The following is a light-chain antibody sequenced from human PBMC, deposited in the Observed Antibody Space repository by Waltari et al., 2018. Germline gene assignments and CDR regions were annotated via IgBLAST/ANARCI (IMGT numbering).Light chain of an antibody. CDR1: SSDVGNYKS. CDR2: AVS. Sequence: QSALTQPASVSGSPGQSITIPCTGTSSDVGNYKSVSVYQQPPGKAPKLMIYAVSKRPSGCSDRFSGSKSGDMASLTISGLQPEDEAEYFCSSYAGSSKGVFGGGTKVTVL. V-gene: IGLV2-23*02. CDR3: SSYAGSSKGV. J-gene: IGLJ2*01.